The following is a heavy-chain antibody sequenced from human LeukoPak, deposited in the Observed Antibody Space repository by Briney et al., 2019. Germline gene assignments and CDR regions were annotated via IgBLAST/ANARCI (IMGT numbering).Heavy chain of an antibody. CDR2: IIPILGIA. CDR1: GGTFSSYA. J-gene: IGHJ6*02. V-gene: IGHV1-69*04. CDR3: ARDSSSWYDSGYYYGMDV. D-gene: IGHD6-13*01. Sequence: GASVKVSCKASGGTFSSYAISWVRQAPGQGLEWMGRIIPILGIANYAQKFQGRVTITADKSTSTAYMELSSLRSEDTAVYYCARDSSSWYDSGYYYGMDVWGQGTTATVSS.